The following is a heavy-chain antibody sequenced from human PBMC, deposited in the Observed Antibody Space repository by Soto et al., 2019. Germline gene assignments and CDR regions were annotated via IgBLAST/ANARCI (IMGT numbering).Heavy chain of an antibody. V-gene: IGHV3-30-3*01. CDR2: ISYDGSNK. Sequence: QVQLVESGGGVVQPGRSLRLSCAASGFTFSSYAMHWVRQAPGKGLEWVAVISYDGSNKYYADSVKGRFTISRDNSKNPLYLQMNSLRAEDTAVYYCAREGQDSGSYRAHDAFDIWGQGTMVTVSS. D-gene: IGHD1-26*01. CDR1: GFTFSSYA. CDR3: AREGQDSGSYRAHDAFDI. J-gene: IGHJ3*02.